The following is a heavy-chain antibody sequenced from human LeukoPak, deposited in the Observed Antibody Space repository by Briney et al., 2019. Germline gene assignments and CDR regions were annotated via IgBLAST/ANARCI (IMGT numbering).Heavy chain of an antibody. D-gene: IGHD2-2*01. CDR1: GGTFSSYA. CDR3: ARGPVVPADLNYYYYYMDV. CDR2: IIPIFGTA. Sequence: ASVKVSCKASGGTFSSYAISWVRQAPGQGLEWMGGIIPIFGTANYAQKFQGRVTITADESTSTAYMELSSLRSEDTAVYYCARGPVVPADLNYYYYYMDVWGKGTTVTVSS. V-gene: IGHV1-69*13. J-gene: IGHJ6*03.